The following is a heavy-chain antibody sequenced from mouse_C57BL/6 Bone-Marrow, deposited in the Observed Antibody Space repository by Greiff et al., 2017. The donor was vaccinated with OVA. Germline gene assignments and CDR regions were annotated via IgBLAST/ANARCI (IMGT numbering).Heavy chain of an antibody. V-gene: IGHV1-26*01. CDR2: INPNNGGT. Sequence: EVQLQQSGPELVKPGASVKISCKASGYTFTDSYMNWVKQSHGKSLEWIGDINPNNGGTSYNQKFKGKATLTVDKSSSTAYMELRSLTSEDSAVYYCARGSPITTVVEDWYFDVWGTGTTVTVSS. J-gene: IGHJ1*03. D-gene: IGHD1-1*01. CDR1: GYTFTDSY. CDR3: ARGSPITTVVEDWYFDV.